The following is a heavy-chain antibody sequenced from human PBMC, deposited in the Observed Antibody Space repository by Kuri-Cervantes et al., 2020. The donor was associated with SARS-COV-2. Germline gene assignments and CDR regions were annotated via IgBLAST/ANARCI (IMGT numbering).Heavy chain of an antibody. V-gene: IGHV1-69*13. Sequence: SVKVSCKASGGTFSSYAISWVRQAPGQGLEWMGGIIPILGTANYAQKFQGRVTITADESTSTAYMELSSLRSEDTAVYYCARDNGDSGSYFVWGQGTTVTVSS. CDR1: GGTFSSYA. CDR2: IIPILGTA. J-gene: IGHJ6*02. CDR3: ARDNGDSGSYFV. D-gene: IGHD1-26*01.